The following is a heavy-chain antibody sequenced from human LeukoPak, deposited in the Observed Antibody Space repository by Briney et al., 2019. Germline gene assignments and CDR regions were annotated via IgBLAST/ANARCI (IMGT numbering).Heavy chain of an antibody. CDR1: GGTFSSYA. CDR2: IIPIFGTA. J-gene: IGHJ6*03. D-gene: IGHD3-3*01. CDR3: ARLITIPYYYMDV. V-gene: IGHV1-69*05. Sequence: ASVKVSCKASGGTFSSYAISWVRQAPGQGLEWMGGIIPIFGTANYAQKLQGRVTMTTDTSTSTAYMELRSLRSDDTAVYYCARLITIPYYYMDVWGKGTTVTVSS.